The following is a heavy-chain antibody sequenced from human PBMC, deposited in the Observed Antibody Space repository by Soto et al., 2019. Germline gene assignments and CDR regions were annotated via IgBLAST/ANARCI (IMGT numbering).Heavy chain of an antibody. D-gene: IGHD1-1*01. J-gene: IGHJ3*02. CDR1: GFSLSTYV. V-gene: IGHV3-23*01. CDR2: VGRSGTT. CDR3: AKGILLEPPGTRAFDI. Sequence: EVQLLESGGGLVQPGGSLRLSCAASGFSLSTYVMSWVRQAPGKGLEGVSTVGRSGTTFYPDSVRGRFTISRDNSNNALFLQMNSLRADDTALYYCAKGILLEPPGTRAFDILGQGTMVIVSS.